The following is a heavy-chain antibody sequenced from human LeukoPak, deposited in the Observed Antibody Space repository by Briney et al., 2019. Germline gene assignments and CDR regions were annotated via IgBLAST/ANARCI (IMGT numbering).Heavy chain of an antibody. D-gene: IGHD3-10*01. CDR2: ISSNGGST. Sequence: GGSLRLSCTASGFTFSRYAMHWVRQAPGKGLEYVSAISSNGGSTYYADSVKGRFTISRDNSKNTLYLQMSSLRAEDTAVYYCVNDGSGSYYTCYFDYWGQGTLVTVSS. V-gene: IGHV3-64D*06. J-gene: IGHJ4*02. CDR1: GFTFSRYA. CDR3: VNDGSGSYYTCYFDY.